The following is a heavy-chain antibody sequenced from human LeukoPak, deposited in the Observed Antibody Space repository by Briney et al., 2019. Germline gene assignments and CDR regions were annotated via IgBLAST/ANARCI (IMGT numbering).Heavy chain of an antibody. J-gene: IGHJ4*02. CDR3: ARGYGSDY. Sequence: GGSLRLSCAASGFTFSNYWMHWVRQAPGKGLVWLSLINTDGSSTNYADSVKGRFTISRDNAKNSLYLQMSSLRAEDTAVYYCARGYGSDYWGQGTLVTVSS. CDR2: INTDGSST. D-gene: IGHD1-1*01. V-gene: IGHV3-74*01. CDR1: GFTFSNYW.